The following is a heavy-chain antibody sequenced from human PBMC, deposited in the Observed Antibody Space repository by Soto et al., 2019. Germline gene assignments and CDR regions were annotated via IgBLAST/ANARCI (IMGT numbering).Heavy chain of an antibody. J-gene: IGHJ4*02. CDR1: GFTFSTSV. D-gene: IGHD7-27*01. CDR3: AKDPGQ. V-gene: IGHV3-23*01. CDR2: ITGSGANT. Sequence: EVQLLESGGDLVQPGGSLRLSCAASGFTFSTSVINWVRQAPGKGLEWLSAITGSGANTYYADSVKGRFTISRDNSKNTLYLQMNSLGADDTAVYYCAKDPGQWGQGTLVTVSS.